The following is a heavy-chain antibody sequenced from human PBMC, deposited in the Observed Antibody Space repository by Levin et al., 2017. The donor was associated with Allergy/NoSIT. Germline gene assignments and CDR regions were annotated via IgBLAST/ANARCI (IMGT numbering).Heavy chain of an antibody. J-gene: IGHJ4*02. Sequence: PGGSLRLSCAASGFTFSSYGMHWVRQAPGKGLEWVAVISYDGSNKYYADSVKGRFTISRDNSKNTLYLQMNSLRAEDTAVYYCASDCSSTSCYEEGTHWGQGTLVTVSS. CDR2: ISYDGSNK. D-gene: IGHD2-2*01. CDR1: GFTFSSYG. CDR3: ASDCSSTSCYEEGTH. V-gene: IGHV3-30*03.